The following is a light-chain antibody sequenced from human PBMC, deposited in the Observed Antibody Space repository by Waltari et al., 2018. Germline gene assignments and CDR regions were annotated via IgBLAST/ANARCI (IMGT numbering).Light chain of an antibody. CDR3: MIWNSGFVI. CDR1: SDIHVAARK. CDR2: FRSDSVH. J-gene: IGLJ2*01. Sequence: QAVLTQPSSLSASPGASVSLPCTLPSDIHVAARKIYWYQPKPGLPPRYPLRFRSDSVHHQAYAATSRFSGSKDASANAGILLSSGLQSEDEADYFCMIWNSGFVIFGGGTKLTVL. V-gene: IGLV5-45*02.